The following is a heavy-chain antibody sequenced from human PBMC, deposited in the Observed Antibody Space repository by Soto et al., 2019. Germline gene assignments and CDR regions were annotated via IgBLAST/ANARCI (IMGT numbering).Heavy chain of an antibody. CDR1: GFTFSIYA. V-gene: IGHV3-23*01. CDR2: ISDSGRA. J-gene: IGHJ6*02. Sequence: EVQVLESGGGLVQPGGSLRLSCAASGFTFSIYAMSWVRQAPGKGLEWVSAISDSGRAYYADSVEGRFTISRDNTNKTVVLQMSSLRAADTAVYYCATRTYSGAVDGQAEVDFWGQGNTVTVSS. D-gene: IGHD1-26*01. CDR3: ATRTYSGAVDGQAEVDF.